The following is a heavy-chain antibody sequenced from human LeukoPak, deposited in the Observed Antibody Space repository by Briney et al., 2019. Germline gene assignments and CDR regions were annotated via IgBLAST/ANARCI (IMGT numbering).Heavy chain of an antibody. CDR2: IRYDGSNK. J-gene: IGHJ5*02. CDR1: GFTFSSYG. Sequence: GGSLRLSCAASGFTFSSYGMHWVRQAPGKGLEWVAFIRYDGSNKYYADSVKGRFTISRDNSKNTLYLQMNSLRAEDTAVYYCATPFLTTVVTWGQGTLVTVSS. D-gene: IGHD4-23*01. CDR3: ATPFLTTVVT. V-gene: IGHV3-30*02.